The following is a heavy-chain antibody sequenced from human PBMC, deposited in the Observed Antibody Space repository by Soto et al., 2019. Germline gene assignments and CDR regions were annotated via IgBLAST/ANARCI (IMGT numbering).Heavy chain of an antibody. J-gene: IGHJ5*02. V-gene: IGHV4-59*01. D-gene: IGHD6-19*01. CDR1: GGSISSYY. CDR2: IYYSGST. CDR3: ARDRKAVAGNYFHWFDP. Sequence: SEALSLTCTVSGGSISSYYWSWIRQPPGKGLEWIGYIYYSGSTNYNPSLKSRVTISVDTSKNQFSLKLSSVTAADTAVYYCARDRKAVAGNYFHWFDPWGQGTLVTGSS.